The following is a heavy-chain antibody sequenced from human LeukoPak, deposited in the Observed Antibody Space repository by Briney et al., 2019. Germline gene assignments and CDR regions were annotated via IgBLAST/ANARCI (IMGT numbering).Heavy chain of an antibody. CDR2: ISSSSSTI. CDR1: GFTLSSYS. V-gene: IGHV3-48*02. CDR3: ARDYYYDSSGYYYDAFDI. Sequence: GGSLRLSCAASGFTLSSYSMNWVRQAPGKGLEWVSYISSSSSTIYYADSVKGRFTISRDNAKNSLYLRMNSPRDEDTAVYYCARDYYYDSSGYYYDAFDIWGQGTMVTVSS. J-gene: IGHJ3*02. D-gene: IGHD3-22*01.